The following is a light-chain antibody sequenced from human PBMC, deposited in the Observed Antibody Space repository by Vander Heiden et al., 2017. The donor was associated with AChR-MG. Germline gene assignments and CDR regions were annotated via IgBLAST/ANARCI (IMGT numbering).Light chain of an antibody. CDR1: QDIGND. CDR3: LQDSNYPLT. Sequence: AIQMTQSTSSLSASVGDRVTITCRASQDIGNDLGWYQQKPGKPPKVLIFGAASLQSGVPSRFGGSRSGTDFTLTISNLQPEDFATYYCLQDSNYPLTFGGGTKVDFK. CDR2: GAA. J-gene: IGKJ4*01. V-gene: IGKV1-6*01.